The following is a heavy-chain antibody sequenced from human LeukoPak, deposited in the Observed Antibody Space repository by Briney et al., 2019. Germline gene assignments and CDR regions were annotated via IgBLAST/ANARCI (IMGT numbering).Heavy chain of an antibody. J-gene: IGHJ4*02. V-gene: IGHV1-2*02. Sequence: GASVKVSCKASEYTFTGYYMHWVRQAPGQGLEWMGWINPNSGGTNYAQKFQGRVTMTRDTSISTAYMELSRLRSDDTAVYYCARDTQYYYDSSGYPYWGQGTLVTVSS. CDR2: INPNSGGT. D-gene: IGHD3-22*01. CDR1: EYTFTGYY. CDR3: ARDTQYYYDSSGYPY.